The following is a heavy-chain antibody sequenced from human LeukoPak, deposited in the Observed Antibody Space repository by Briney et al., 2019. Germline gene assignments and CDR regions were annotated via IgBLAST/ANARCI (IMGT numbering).Heavy chain of an antibody. CDR2: ISSSGSTI. Sequence: SGGSLRLSCAASGFTFSSYEMNWVRQAPGKGLEWVSYISSSGSTIYYADSVKGRFTISRDNAKNSLYLQMNSLRAEDTAVYYCARAHRFYGSSWYWAQGWFDPWGQGTLVTVSS. CDR3: ARAHRFYGSSWYWAQGWFDP. V-gene: IGHV3-48*03. J-gene: IGHJ5*02. D-gene: IGHD6-13*01. CDR1: GFTFSSYE.